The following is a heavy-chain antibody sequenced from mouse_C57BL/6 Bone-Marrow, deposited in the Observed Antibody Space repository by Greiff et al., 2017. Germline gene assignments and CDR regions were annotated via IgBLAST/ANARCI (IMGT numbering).Heavy chain of an antibody. D-gene: IGHD2-4*01. CDR1: GFTFSDYG. Sequence: VQGVESGGGLVQPGGSLKLSCAASGFTFSDYGMAWVRQAPRKGPEWVAFISNLAYSIYYADTVTGRFTISRENAKNTLYLEMSSLRSEDTAMYYCARRDTMIRGAMDYWGQGTSVTVSS. V-gene: IGHV5-15*01. CDR3: ARRDTMIRGAMDY. CDR2: ISNLAYSI. J-gene: IGHJ4*01.